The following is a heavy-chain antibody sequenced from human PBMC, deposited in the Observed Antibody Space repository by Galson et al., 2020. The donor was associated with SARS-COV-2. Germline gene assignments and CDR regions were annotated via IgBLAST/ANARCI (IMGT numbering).Heavy chain of an antibody. Sequence: GGSLRLSCTVSGFTFRRYSMHWVRQAPGKGLEWVAFITDDGSIHYYADPVKGRFAISRDNSKDTLWLQMNSLRTEDTALYCCARDGGDVTRGISVPGMPGYWGQGTRVSVSS. D-gene: IGHD6-19*01. J-gene: IGHJ4*02. CDR3: ARDGGDVTRGISVPGMPGY. CDR2: ITDDGSIH. V-gene: IGHV3-30*09. CDR1: GFTFRRYS.